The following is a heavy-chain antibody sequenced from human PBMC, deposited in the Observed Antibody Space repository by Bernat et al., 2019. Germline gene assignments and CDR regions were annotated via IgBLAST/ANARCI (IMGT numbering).Heavy chain of an antibody. CDR1: GFTFSTYW. J-gene: IGHJ4*02. CDR2: INSDGSST. D-gene: IGHD1-26*01. CDR3: ARETSGTSSAYFDY. V-gene: IGHV3-74*01. Sequence: EVRLVESGGGLVQPGGSLRLSCAASGFTFSTYWMHWVRQAPGKGLVWVSRINSDGSSTTYADSVKGRFTISRDNAKNTLYLQMNSLRAEDTAVYYCARETSGTSSAYFDYWGQGTLVTVSS.